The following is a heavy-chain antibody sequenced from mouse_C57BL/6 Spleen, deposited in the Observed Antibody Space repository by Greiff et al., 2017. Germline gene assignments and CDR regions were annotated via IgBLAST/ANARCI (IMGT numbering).Heavy chain of an antibody. CDR2: IYPGDGDT. CDR1: GYAFSSYW. J-gene: IGHJ2*01. CDR3: ARGGQYYFDY. Sequence: QVQLKESGAELVKPGASVKISCKASGYAFSSYWMNWVKQRPGKGLEWIGQIYPGDGDTNYNGKFKGKATLTADKSSSTAYMQLSSLTSEDSAVYFCARGGQYYFDYWGQGTTLTVSS. V-gene: IGHV1-80*01.